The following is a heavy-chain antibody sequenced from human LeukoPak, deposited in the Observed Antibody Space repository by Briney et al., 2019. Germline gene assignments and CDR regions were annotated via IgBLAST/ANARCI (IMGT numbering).Heavy chain of an antibody. CDR1: GFTDYD. D-gene: IGHD2-2*01. CDR3: AKGVVVAPDVTPFDY. Sequence: GGSLRLSCVASGFTDYDIHWVRQAPGKVLEWVAVISYDGSYRYYADSVKGRFTISRDNSQNTFYLQMTSLRAEDTAVYYCAKGVVVAPDVTPFDYWGQGTLVTVSS. V-gene: IGHV3-30*04. J-gene: IGHJ4*02. CDR2: ISYDGSYR.